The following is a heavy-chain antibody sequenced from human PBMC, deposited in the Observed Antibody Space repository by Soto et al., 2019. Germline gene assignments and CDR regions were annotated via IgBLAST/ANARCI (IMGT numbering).Heavy chain of an antibody. Sequence: PSETLSLTCAVYGGSFSGYYWSWIRQPPGKGLEWIGEINHSGSTNYNPSLKSRVTISVDTSKNQFSLKLSSVTAADTAVYYCARADFGITMVRGVITGVPNYYYHMDVWGKGTTVTVSS. D-gene: IGHD3-10*01. CDR2: INHSGST. V-gene: IGHV4-34*01. CDR1: GGSFSGYY. J-gene: IGHJ6*03. CDR3: ARADFGITMVRGVITGVPNYYYHMDV.